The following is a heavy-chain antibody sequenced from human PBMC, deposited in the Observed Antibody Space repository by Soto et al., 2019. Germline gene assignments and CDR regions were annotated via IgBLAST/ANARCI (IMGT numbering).Heavy chain of an antibody. J-gene: IGHJ4*02. CDR2: ISGSGGST. CDR3: ARAKQQWLVNPHLDY. D-gene: IGHD6-19*01. CDR1: GFTCSSYA. Sequence: GGSLRRSCAASGFTCSSYAMSWVRQAPGEGLEWGSAISGSGGSTYYADSVKGRFTISRDNSKNTLYLHMNSLRAEDTAVYYCARAKQQWLVNPHLDYWGQGTLVNVSS. V-gene: IGHV3-23*01.